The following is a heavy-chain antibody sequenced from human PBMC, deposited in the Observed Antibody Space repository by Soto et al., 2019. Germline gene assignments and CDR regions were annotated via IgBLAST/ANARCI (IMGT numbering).Heavy chain of an antibody. D-gene: IGHD6-19*01. CDR1: GGYISSSSYY. CDR3: ARHGGSGVDY. Sequence: QLQLQESGPGLVKPSETLSLTCTVSGGYISSSSYYWGWIRQPPGKGQEWIGTIYYSGSTYYNPSLKRRVTISVDTSKNQFTLKLSSVTAADTALYYCARHGGSGVDYWGQGTLVTVSS. V-gene: IGHV4-39*01. CDR2: IYYSGST. J-gene: IGHJ4*02.